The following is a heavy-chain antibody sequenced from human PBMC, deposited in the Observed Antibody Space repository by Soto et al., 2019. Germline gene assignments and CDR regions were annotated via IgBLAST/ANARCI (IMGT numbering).Heavy chain of an antibody. CDR3: AGIIAAAGTDAFDI. CDR1: GFTFSSYA. D-gene: IGHD6-13*01. Sequence: GGSLRLSCAASGFTFSSYAMSWVRQAPGKGLELVSAIRGSGGSTYYADSVKGRFTITRDNSKNTLNLQMNSLSAEDKAVYYCAGIIAAAGTDAFDIWGQGTMVTVSS. J-gene: IGHJ3*02. V-gene: IGHV3-23*01. CDR2: IRGSGGST.